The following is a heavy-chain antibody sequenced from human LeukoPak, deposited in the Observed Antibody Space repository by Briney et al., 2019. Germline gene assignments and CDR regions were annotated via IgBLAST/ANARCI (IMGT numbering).Heavy chain of an antibody. CDR3: ARRYSGSYNFDY. CDR1: GFTFSSYA. CDR2: ISSNGGST. Sequence: GGSLRLSCAASGFTFSSYAMHWVRQAPGKGLEYVSAISSNGGSTYYANSVKGRFTISRDNSKNTLYLQMNSLRAEDTAVYYCARRYSGSYNFDYWGQGTLVAVSS. D-gene: IGHD1-26*01. V-gene: IGHV3-64*01. J-gene: IGHJ4*02.